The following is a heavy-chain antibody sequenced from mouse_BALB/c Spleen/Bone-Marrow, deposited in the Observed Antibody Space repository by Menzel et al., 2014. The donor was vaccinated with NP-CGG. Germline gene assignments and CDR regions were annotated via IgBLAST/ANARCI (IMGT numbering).Heavy chain of an antibody. J-gene: IGHJ3*01. Sequence: LVESGGDLVKPGGSLKLSCAASGFTFSSYGMSWVRQTPDKRLEWVATISSGGSYTYYPDSVKGRFTISRDNAKNTLYLQMSSLKSEDTAMYYCARGGGAYYGNYWFAYWGQGTLVTVSA. CDR3: ARGGGAYYGNYWFAY. CDR2: ISSGGSYT. CDR1: GFTFSSYG. V-gene: IGHV5-6*01. D-gene: IGHD2-10*01.